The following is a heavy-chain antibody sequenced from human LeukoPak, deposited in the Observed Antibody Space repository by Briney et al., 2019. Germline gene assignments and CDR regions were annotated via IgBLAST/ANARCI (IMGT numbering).Heavy chain of an antibody. CDR1: GFTFSSYS. J-gene: IGHJ3*02. V-gene: IGHV3-21*04. D-gene: IGHD3-22*01. Sequence: GGSLRLSCAASGFTFSSYSMNWVRQAPGKGLEWVSSISSSSSYIYYADSVKGRFTISRDNAKNSLYLQMNSLRAEDTAVYYCAKVRRGYDSIPGAFDIWGQGTMVTVSS. CDR2: ISSSSSYI. CDR3: AKVRRGYDSIPGAFDI.